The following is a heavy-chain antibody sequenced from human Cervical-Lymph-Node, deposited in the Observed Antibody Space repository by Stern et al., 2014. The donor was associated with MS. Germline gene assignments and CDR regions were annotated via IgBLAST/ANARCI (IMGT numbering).Heavy chain of an antibody. CDR2: INTNNTKP. CDR3: ARCRLFRDIWYYFDS. Sequence: QAQLVQSGSELKKPGASVKVSCKTSGYTFNKFAINWVRQATGQGLEWLGWINTNNTKPTYAHAFTGRLVFALDASVSTAYLHIGGLKAEDTAVYYCARCRLFRDIWYYFDSWGQGTLVTVSS. D-gene: IGHD3-16*01. J-gene: IGHJ4*02. V-gene: IGHV7-4-1*01. CDR1: GYTFNKFA.